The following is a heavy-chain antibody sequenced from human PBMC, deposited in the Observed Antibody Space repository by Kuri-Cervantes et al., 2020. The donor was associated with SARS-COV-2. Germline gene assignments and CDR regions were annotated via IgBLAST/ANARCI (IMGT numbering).Heavy chain of an antibody. Sequence: GGSLRLSCAASGFTFSGHWIHGVRHAPGKGLVWVSRINPDGSYTNNADSVKGRFTLSRDNAKNMLFLQMNSLRAEDTAAYYCVRDGDHWNFDYWGQGTLVTVSS. D-gene: IGHD1-1*01. J-gene: IGHJ4*02. CDR1: GFTFSGHW. V-gene: IGHV3-74*01. CDR3: VRDGDHWNFDY. CDR2: INPDGSYT.